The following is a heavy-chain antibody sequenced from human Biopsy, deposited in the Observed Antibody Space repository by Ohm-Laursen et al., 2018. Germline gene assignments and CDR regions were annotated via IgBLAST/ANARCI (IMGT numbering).Heavy chain of an antibody. CDR1: GYTFTSYA. Sequence: SSVKVSCKASGYTFTSYAISWVRQAPGRGLEWMGGIIPIFGTANYAQKFQGRVTITADESTSTAYMELSSLRSDDTAVYYCARDALGGGSYRFFYWGQGSLVTVSS. CDR3: ARDALGGGSYRFFY. J-gene: IGHJ4*02. CDR2: IIPIFGTA. V-gene: IGHV1-69*01. D-gene: IGHD1-26*01.